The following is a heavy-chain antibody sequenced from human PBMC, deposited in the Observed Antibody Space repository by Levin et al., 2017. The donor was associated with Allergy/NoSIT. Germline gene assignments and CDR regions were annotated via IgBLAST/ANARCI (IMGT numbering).Heavy chain of an antibody. D-gene: IGHD1-26*01. V-gene: IGHV2-5*02. CDR2: IYWDDDK. Sequence: SGPTLVKPTQTLTLTCTFSGFSLSTSGVGVGWIRQPPGKALEWLALIYWDDDKRYSPSLKSRLTITKDTSKNQVVLTMTNMDPVDTATYYCAHRPVKVGVNWVSFDYWGQGTLVTVSS. J-gene: IGHJ4*02. CDR3: AHRPVKVGVNWVSFDY. CDR1: GFSLSTSGVG.